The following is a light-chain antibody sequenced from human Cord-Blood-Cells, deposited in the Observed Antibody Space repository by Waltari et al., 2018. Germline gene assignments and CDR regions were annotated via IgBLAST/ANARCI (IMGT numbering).Light chain of an antibody. V-gene: IGKV1-39*01. Sequence: DIQMTQSPSSLSASVGDRVTITCRASQSISSYLNWYQQKPGKAPKLLIYAASSLQSGVPSMFSGSGSGTDFTLTISSLQPEDFATYYCQQSYSTPLARYTFGQGTKLEIK. CDR2: AAS. CDR3: QQSYSTPLARYT. J-gene: IGKJ2*01. CDR1: QSISSY.